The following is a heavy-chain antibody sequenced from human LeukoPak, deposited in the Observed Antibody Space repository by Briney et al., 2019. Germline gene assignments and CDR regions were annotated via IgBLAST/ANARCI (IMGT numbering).Heavy chain of an antibody. D-gene: IGHD3-3*01. Sequence: SQTLSLTCTVSGGSISSGSYYWSWIRQPAGKGLEWIGRIYTSGSTNYNPSLKSRVTISVDTSKNQFSLKPSSVTAADTAVYYCARSHYDFWSGYRGFDYWGQGTLVTVSS. V-gene: IGHV4-61*02. CDR2: IYTSGST. J-gene: IGHJ4*02. CDR3: ARSHYDFWSGYRGFDY. CDR1: GGSISSGSYY.